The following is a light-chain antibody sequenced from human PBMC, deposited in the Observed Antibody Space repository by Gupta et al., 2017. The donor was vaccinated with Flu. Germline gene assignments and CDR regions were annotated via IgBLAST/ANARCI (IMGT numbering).Light chain of an antibody. J-gene: IGKJ1*01. CDR3: QQYNSPWT. CDR2: KAS. Sequence: VGDRVTITCRASQSISSWLAWYQQKPGKAPKLLIYKASSLESGVPSRFSGSGSGTEFTLTISSLQPDDFATYYCQQYNSPWTFGQGTKVEIK. V-gene: IGKV1-5*03. CDR1: QSISSW.